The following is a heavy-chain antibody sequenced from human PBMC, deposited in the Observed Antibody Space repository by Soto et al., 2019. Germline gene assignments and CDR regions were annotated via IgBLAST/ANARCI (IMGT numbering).Heavy chain of an antibody. CDR1: GFTFSSYG. D-gene: IGHD2-21*01. CDR2: IWHDGGKK. J-gene: IGHJ4*02. Sequence: QVQLVESGGGVVQPGRSLRLSCAASGFTFSSYGMHWVRQAPGKGLEWVAFIWHDGGKKFYAESVKGRFTIARDNSKNTMYLQMTSLGAEDTAMYYCARDGDVNTGFGKDYWGQGTLVTVSS. V-gene: IGHV3-33*01. CDR3: ARDGDVNTGFGKDY.